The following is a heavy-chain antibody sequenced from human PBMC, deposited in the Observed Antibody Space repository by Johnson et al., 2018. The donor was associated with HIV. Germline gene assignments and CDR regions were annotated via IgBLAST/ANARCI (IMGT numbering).Heavy chain of an antibody. CDR2: ISYDGSNK. CDR3: AKEMYGSGWSGRSSDI. Sequence: QVQLVESGGGVVQPGRSLRLSYAASGFTFSSYAMHWVRQAPGKGLEWVAVISYDGSNKYYADSVKGRFTISRDNSKNTLYLQMNSLRAEDTAVYYCAKEMYGSGWSGRSSDIWGQGTMVTVSS. J-gene: IGHJ3*02. CDR1: GFTFSSYA. D-gene: IGHD6-19*01. V-gene: IGHV3-30*04.